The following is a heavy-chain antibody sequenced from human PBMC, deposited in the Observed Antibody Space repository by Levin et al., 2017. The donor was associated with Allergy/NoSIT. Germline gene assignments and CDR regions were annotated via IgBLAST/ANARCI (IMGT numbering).Heavy chain of an antibody. CDR2: VSHRGTT. Sequence: SETLSLTCTVFGSSFSGYYWNWIRQPPGKGLEWIGYVSHRGTTNYKSSLEGRLTMSLDTSKNQFSLRLTSVAATDTALYYCVRRGIAFDTWGRGILVTVSS. J-gene: IGHJ5*02. D-gene: IGHD6-13*01. CDR1: GSSFSGYY. V-gene: IGHV4-59*08. CDR3: VRRGIAFDT.